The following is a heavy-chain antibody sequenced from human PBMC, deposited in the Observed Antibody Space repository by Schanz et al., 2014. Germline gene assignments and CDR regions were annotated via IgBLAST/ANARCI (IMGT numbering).Heavy chain of an antibody. CDR1: GFTFSTYA. CDR3: TTFNNRDALYI. V-gene: IGHV3-15*04. CDR2: IENNANGATT. Sequence: EVQLVESGGGLVQPGGSLRLSCVASGFTFSTYAMNWVRQAPGKGLEWVGRIENNANGATTDYAAPVKGRFTVSRDDSRNTLYLQMNTLRTDDTALYYCTTFNNRDALYIWGQGTMVSVSS. D-gene: IGHD1-20*01. J-gene: IGHJ3*02.